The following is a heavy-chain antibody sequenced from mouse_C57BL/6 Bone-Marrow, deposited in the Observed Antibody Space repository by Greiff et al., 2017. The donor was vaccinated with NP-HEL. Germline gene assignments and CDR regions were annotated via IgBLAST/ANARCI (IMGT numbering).Heavy chain of an antibody. CDR2: INPNNGGT. CDR1: GYTFTDYY. CDR3: ASAGSSLDYAMDY. V-gene: IGHV1-26*01. Sequence: EVQLQQSGPELVKPGASVKISCKASGYTFTDYYMNWVKQSHGKSLEWIGDINPNNGGTSYNQKFKGKATLTVDKSSSTAYMELRSLTSEDSAVYYCASAGSSLDYAMDYWGQGTSVTVSS. J-gene: IGHJ4*01. D-gene: IGHD1-1*01.